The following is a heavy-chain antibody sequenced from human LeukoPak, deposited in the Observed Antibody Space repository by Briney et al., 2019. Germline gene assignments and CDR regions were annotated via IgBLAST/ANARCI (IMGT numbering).Heavy chain of an antibody. CDR3: AKGLRGSYDY. CDR2: ITDSGMRT. CDR1: GFTFNSYA. D-gene: IGHD1-26*01. J-gene: IGHJ4*02. Sequence: GGSLRLSCAASGFTFNSYAMAWVRQAPEKGLEWVSSITDSGMRTYYADSVEGRFTISRDNSKNTLYLQMNSLRAEDTAVYCCAKGLRGSYDYWGQGTLVTVSS. V-gene: IGHV3-23*01.